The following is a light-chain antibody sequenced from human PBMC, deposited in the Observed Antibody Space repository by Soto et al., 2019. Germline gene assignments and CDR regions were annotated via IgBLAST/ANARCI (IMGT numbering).Light chain of an antibody. Sequence: DIQMTQSPSTLSASVGDRVTITCRASQSISSWLAWYQQKPGKAPKLLIYDASSLESGVPSRFSGSGSGTEFTLTISSLQPYDFATYYCQQGLTFGGGTKVEIK. V-gene: IGKV1-5*01. CDR1: QSISSW. J-gene: IGKJ4*01. CDR3: QQGLT. CDR2: DAS.